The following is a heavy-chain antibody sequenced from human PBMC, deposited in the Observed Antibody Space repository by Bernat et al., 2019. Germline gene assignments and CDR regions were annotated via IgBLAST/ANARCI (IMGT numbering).Heavy chain of an antibody. CDR2: NVGTGGTT. V-gene: IGHV3-23*01. CDR3: AIELHLASCH. CDR1: GFTFSSYP. D-gene: IGHD2-15*01. Sequence: EVQLLESGGTLVQPGGSLRLSCVASGFTFSSYPMNWVRQAPGKGLEWVSNVGTGGTTYYADSVKGRFTISRDNSKSTVFLQMNTLRAEDTAIYYCAIELHLASCHWGHGTLVTVAA. J-gene: IGHJ4*01.